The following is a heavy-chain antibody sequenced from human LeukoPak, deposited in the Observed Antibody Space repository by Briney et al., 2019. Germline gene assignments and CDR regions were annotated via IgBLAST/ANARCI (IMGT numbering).Heavy chain of an antibody. CDR1: GYSISSGYY. D-gene: IGHD3-9*01. CDR3: ARLRRPTYYDILTGPGAYYYYYMDV. V-gene: IGHV4-61*02. Sequence: PSETLSLTCTVSGYSISSGYYWSWIRQPAGKGLEWIGRIYTSGSTNYNPSLKSRVTISVDTSKNQFSLKLSSVTAADTAVYYCARLRRPTYYDILTGPGAYYYYYMDVWGKGTTVTISS. CDR2: IYTSGST. J-gene: IGHJ6*03.